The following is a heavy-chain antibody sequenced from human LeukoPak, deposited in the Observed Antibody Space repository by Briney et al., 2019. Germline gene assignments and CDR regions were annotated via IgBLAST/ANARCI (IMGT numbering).Heavy chain of an antibody. CDR3: ARAPLYCSSTSCYVDY. CDR1: GFTFSSYE. J-gene: IGHJ4*02. Sequence: GGSLRLSCAASGFTFSSYEMNWVRQAPGKGLEWVSYISSSGSTIYYADSVKGRFTISRDNAKNSLYLQMNSLRAEDTALYYCARAPLYCSSTSCYVDYWGQGTLVTVSS. CDR2: ISSSGSTI. V-gene: IGHV3-48*03. D-gene: IGHD2-2*01.